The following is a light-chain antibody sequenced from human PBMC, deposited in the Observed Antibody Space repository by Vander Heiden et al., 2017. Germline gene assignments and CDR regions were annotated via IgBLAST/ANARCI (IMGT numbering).Light chain of an antibody. Sequence: EIVLTQSPAPLSLAPGVRATLSCSASRSINNNLAWYQQNPGQAPRLLIDDASNRSTGIPARFSGSGSATDFSLTSISLEPEDFAVNYCQQRNNWPPVTFGPGTKVDIK. CDR2: DAS. V-gene: IGKV3-11*01. CDR3: QQRNNWPPVT. CDR1: RSINNN. J-gene: IGKJ3*01.